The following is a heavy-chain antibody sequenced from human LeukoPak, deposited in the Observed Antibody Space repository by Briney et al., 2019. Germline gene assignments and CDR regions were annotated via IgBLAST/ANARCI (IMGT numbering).Heavy chain of an antibody. CDR3: ARDLESSSAS. J-gene: IGHJ5*02. V-gene: IGHV3-48*01. CDR2: SASNSYII. D-gene: IGHD3-3*01. Sequence: GGSLRLSCAASGFNFKTYGMNWVRQAPRGGLEWISYSASNSYIIHYADSVRGRFTISRDNAKNSLYLQLTNLGAEDTAVYYCARDLESSSASWGTGTLVAVSS. CDR1: GFNFKTYG.